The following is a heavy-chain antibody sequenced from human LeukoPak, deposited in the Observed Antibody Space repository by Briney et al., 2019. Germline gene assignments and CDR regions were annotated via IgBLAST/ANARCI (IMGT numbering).Heavy chain of an antibody. J-gene: IGHJ4*02. CDR3: ARDLIMTLHLDFDY. CDR1: GYTFTSYY. CDR2: INPSDGST. D-gene: IGHD3-16*01. Sequence: ASVKVSCKASGYTFTSYYVHWVRQAPGQGLEWMGIINPSDGSTNYAQKFQSRVTMTRDTSTSTVYMELSSLRSEDTAVYYCARDLIMTLHLDFDYWGQGTLVTVSS. V-gene: IGHV1-46*01.